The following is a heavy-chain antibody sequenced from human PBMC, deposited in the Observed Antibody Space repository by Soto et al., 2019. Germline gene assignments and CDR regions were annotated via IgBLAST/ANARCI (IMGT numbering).Heavy chain of an antibody. D-gene: IGHD6-19*01. Sequence: QITLKESGPTLVKPTQTLTLTCTFSGFSLSTSGVGVGWIRQPPGKALEWLALIYWDDDKRYSPSLKSRLTITKDTSKNQVVLTMTNMDPVDTATYYCARRHSAYGGWDLFDFWGQGTLVTVSS. CDR3: ARRHSAYGGWDLFDF. V-gene: IGHV2-5*02. J-gene: IGHJ4*02. CDR1: GFSLSTSGVG. CDR2: IYWDDDK.